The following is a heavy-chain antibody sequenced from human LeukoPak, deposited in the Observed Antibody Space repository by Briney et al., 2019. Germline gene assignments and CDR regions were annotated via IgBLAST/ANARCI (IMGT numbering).Heavy chain of an antibody. D-gene: IGHD6-19*01. J-gene: IGHJ4*02. V-gene: IGHV3-21*01. CDR2: ISSSSSYI. CDR1: GFTFSSYS. Sequence: GGSLRLSCAASGFTFSSYSMNWVRQAPGKGLEWVSSISSSSSYIYYADSVKGRFTISRDNAKNSLYLQMNSLRAADTAVYYCARVEQQWLGTLDYWGQGTLVTVSS. CDR3: ARVEQQWLGTLDY.